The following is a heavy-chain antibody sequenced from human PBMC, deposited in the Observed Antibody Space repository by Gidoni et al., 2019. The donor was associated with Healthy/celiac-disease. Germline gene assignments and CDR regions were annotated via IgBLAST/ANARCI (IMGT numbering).Heavy chain of an antibody. Sequence: QVQLVQSGAEVKKPGASGKVSCKASGYTFTSYGISWVRQAPGQGLEWMGWISAYNGNTNDAQKLQGRVTMTTDTSTSTAYMELRSLRSDDTAVYYCARVPYSSSSPLYYGMDVWGQGTTVTVSS. CDR2: ISAYNGNT. CDR3: ARVPYSSSSPLYYGMDV. CDR1: GYTFTSYG. V-gene: IGHV1-18*01. D-gene: IGHD6-6*01. J-gene: IGHJ6*02.